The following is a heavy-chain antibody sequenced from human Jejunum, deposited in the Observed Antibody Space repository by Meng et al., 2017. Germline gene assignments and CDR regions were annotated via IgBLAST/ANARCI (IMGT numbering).Heavy chain of an antibody. CDR1: DVNVSSMSAI. V-gene: IGHV6-1*01. J-gene: IGHJ5*02. Sequence: VRRGLPGQGMRNPSNDPYLRFIIRDVNVSSMSAICNWFQRSPSRGRWWVGRGYYRARWWHGYSPSVESRITIHPDTSKNQLTLHLNSVTPEDTAVYYCARAISNWDGYGPNWFDTWGQGTLVTVSS. CDR2: GYYRARWWH. D-gene: IGHD1-1*01. CDR3: ARAISNWDGYGPNWFDT.